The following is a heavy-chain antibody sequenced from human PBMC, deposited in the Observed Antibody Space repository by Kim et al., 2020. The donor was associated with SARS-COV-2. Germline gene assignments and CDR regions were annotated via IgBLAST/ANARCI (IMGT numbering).Heavy chain of an antibody. D-gene: IGHD3-3*01. J-gene: IGHJ6*02. Sequence: GRFTTSRENAKNSLYLQMNSLRAEDTAVYYCARTGVTIFGVVTYYYGMDVWGQGTTVTVSS. V-gene: IGHV3-11*03. CDR3: ARTGVTIFGVVTYYYGMDV.